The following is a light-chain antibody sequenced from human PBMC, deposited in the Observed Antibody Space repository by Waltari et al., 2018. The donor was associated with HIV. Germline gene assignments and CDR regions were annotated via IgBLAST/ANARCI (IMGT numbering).Light chain of an antibody. Sequence: DIQMTQSPSTLSASLRDRVTITCRASQSINVWLAWYQQKPGKAPKLLMYGVSNLETGVPSRFSGSGSGTEVTLTIGSLQPDDFATYYCQQYDSYPFTFGPGTKVDIK. V-gene: IGKV1-5*03. CDR3: QQYDSYPFT. CDR1: QSINVW. J-gene: IGKJ3*01. CDR2: GVS.